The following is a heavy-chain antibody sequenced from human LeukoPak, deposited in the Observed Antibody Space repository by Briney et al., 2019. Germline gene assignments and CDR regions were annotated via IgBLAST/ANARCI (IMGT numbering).Heavy chain of an antibody. J-gene: IGHJ6*03. CDR3: ASRKVDCSSTSCYKYYYYMDV. V-gene: IGHV4-31*03. D-gene: IGHD2-2*02. CDR2: IYYSGST. CDR1: GGSISSGGYY. Sequence: PSQTLSLTCTVSGGSISSGGYYWSWIRQHPGKGLEWIGYIYYSGSTYYNPSLKSRVTISVDTSKNQFSLKLSSVTAADTAVYYCASRKVDCSSTSCYKYYYYMDVWGKGTTVTVSS.